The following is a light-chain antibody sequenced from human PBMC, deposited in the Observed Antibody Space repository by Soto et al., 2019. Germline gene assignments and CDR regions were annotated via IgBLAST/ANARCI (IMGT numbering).Light chain of an antibody. CDR1: SSDVGGYNY. V-gene: IGLV2-11*01. Sequence: QSALTQLRSASGSPGQSITISCTGTSSDVGGYNYVSWYQQHPAKAPKLIIFDVSKRPSGVPNRFSGSKSGNTAYLTISGLRAEDEADYYCCSYVGRNTYVFGTGTKLTVL. CDR2: DVS. CDR3: CSYVGRNTYV. J-gene: IGLJ1*01.